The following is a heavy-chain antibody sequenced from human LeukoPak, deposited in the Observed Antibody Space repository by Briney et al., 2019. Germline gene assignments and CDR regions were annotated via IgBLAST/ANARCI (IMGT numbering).Heavy chain of an antibody. J-gene: IGHJ3*02. CDR1: GFAFSSYV. V-gene: IGHV3-23*01. D-gene: IGHD2-21*01. Sequence: GGSLRLSCAASGFAFSSYVMSWVRQAPGKGLEWVSAISGSGGSTYYADSVKGRFTISRDNSKNTLYLQMNSLRAEDTAIYYCARIREYSAYDAFDIWGQGTMVTVSS. CDR3: ARIREYSAYDAFDI. CDR2: ISGSGGST.